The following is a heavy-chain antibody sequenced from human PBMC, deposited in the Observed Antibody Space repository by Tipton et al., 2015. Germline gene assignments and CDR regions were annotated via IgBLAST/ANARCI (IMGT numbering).Heavy chain of an antibody. CDR1: GFTFSSYA. D-gene: IGHD3-10*01. CDR3: AKSSAGRSMHARHYIGSGSHLDY. J-gene: IGHJ4*02. V-gene: IGHV3-23*01. Sequence: SLRLSCAASGFTFSSYAMSWVRQVPGKGLEWVSTISVSGGSTYYADSVKGRFTISRDNSKNTLYLQMYSLRAEDTAVYYCAKSSAGRSMHARHYIGSGSHLDYWGQGTLVTVSS. CDR2: ISVSGGST.